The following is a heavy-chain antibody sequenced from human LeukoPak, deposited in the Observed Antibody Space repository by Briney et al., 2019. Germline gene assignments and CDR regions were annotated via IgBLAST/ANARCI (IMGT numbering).Heavy chain of an antibody. J-gene: IGHJ4*02. Sequence: PSETLSLTCAVSGGSISSSNWWSWVRQPPGKGLEWIGEIYHSGSTNYNPSLKSRVTISVDKSKNQFSLKLSSVTAADTAVYYCARTRYDFWSGYEKTIDYWGQGTLVTVSS. D-gene: IGHD3-3*01. V-gene: IGHV4-4*02. CDR1: GGSISSSNW. CDR3: ARTRYDFWSGYEKTIDY. CDR2: IYHSGST.